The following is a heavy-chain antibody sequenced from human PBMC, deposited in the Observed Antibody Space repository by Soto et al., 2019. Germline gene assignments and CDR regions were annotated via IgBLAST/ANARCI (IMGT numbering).Heavy chain of an antibody. J-gene: IGHJ4*02. CDR1: GGSISRGGYY. V-gene: IGHV4-31*03. Sequence: SETLSLTCTVSGGSISRGGYYWSWIRQNPGKGLEWIGYTYNSVSTYYNPSLKSRVTISVDTSKNQFSLKLSSVTAADTAVYDCAGLYGGYSYFHYWGQGTPVTVSS. CDR3: AGLYGGYSYFHY. D-gene: IGHD4-17*01. CDR2: TYNSVST.